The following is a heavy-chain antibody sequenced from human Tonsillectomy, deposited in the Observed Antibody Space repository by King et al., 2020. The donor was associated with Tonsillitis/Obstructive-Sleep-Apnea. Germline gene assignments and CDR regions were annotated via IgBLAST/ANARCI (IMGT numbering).Heavy chain of an antibody. CDR3: ARGVIRFSNWFDP. Sequence: QLQESGPGLVKPSQTLSLTCTVSGGSISSGGYYWSWIRQHPGKGLEWIGYIYYSGSTYYNPSLKSRVTISVDTSKNQFSLKLSSVTAADTAVYYCARGVIRFSNWFDPWGQGTLVTVSS. CDR1: GGSISSGGYY. J-gene: IGHJ5*02. CDR2: IYYSGST. V-gene: IGHV4-31*03. D-gene: IGHD3-3*01.